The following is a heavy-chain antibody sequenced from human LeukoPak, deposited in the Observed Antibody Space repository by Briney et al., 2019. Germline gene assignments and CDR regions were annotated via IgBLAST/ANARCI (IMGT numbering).Heavy chain of an antibody. J-gene: IGHJ4*02. CDR2: IYSGGST. Sequence: GGSLRLSCAASGFTVSSNYMSWVRQAPGKGLEWVSVIYSGGSTYYADSVKGRFTISRDNSKNTLYLQMNSLRAEDTAVYCCARGRYYYDSSGYPLYYFDYWGQGTLVTVSS. CDR3: ARGRYYYDSSGYPLYYFDY. CDR1: GFTVSSNY. D-gene: IGHD3-22*01. V-gene: IGHV3-53*01.